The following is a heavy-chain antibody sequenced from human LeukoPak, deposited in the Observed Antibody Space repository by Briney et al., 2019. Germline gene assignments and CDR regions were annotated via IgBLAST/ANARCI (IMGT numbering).Heavy chain of an antibody. CDR1: GGSISSSSYY. Sequence: SETLSLTCTVSGGSISSSSYYWGWIRQPPGKGLEWIGSIYYSGSTYYNPSLKSRVTISVDTSKNQFSPKLSSVTAADTAVYYCAITIVVVTASRESYFDYWGQGTLVTVSS. CDR3: AITIVVVTASRESYFDY. J-gene: IGHJ4*02. V-gene: IGHV4-39*01. CDR2: IYYSGST. D-gene: IGHD2-21*02.